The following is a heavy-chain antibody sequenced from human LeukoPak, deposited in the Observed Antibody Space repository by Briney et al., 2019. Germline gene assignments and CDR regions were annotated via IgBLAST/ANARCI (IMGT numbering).Heavy chain of an antibody. CDR2: MSHDGTNK. CDR1: GFTFSSYA. J-gene: IGHJ4*02. V-gene: IGHV3-30*04. CDR3: ARSITYDFWSGYQY. D-gene: IGHD3-3*01. Sequence: GGSLRLSCAASGFTFSSYALHWVRQAPGKGLEWVAVMSHDGTNKYYADSVKGRFTISRDNSKNTLYLQMNSLRAEDTAVYYCARSITYDFWSGYQYWGQGTLVTVSS.